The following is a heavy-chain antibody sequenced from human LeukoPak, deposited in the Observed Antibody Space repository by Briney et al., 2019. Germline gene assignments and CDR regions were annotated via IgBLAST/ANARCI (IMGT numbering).Heavy chain of an antibody. J-gene: IGHJ3*02. Sequence: GASVKVSCKASGYTFTSYGISWVRQAPGQGLEWMGWISGYNGYTHYAHNLQGRVTMTTDTSTSTAYMELSSLRSEDTAVYYCAREIGLVTMITPDAFDIWGQGTMVTVSS. CDR3: AREIGLVTMITPDAFDI. D-gene: IGHD3-22*01. V-gene: IGHV1-18*01. CDR2: ISGYNGYT. CDR1: GYTFTSYG.